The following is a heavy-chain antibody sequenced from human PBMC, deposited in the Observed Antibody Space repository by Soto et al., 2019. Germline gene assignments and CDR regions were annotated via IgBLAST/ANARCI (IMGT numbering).Heavy chain of an antibody. CDR1: GGSVSSGSYY. J-gene: IGHJ6*02. CDR2: IYYSGST. D-gene: IGHD3-16*01. CDR3: ARDILGPYYYYGMDV. V-gene: IGHV4-61*01. Sequence: QVQLQESGPGLVKPSETLSLTCTVSGGSVSSGSYYWSWIRQPPGKGLEWIGYIYYSGSTNYNPSLTRRVTISVDTSKNQFSLKLSSVTAADTAVYYCARDILGPYYYYGMDVWGQGTTVTVSS.